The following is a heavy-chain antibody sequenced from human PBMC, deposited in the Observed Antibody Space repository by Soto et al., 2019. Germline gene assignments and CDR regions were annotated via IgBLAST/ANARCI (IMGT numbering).Heavy chain of an antibody. V-gene: IGHV4-59*01. D-gene: IGHD3-16*01. CDR3: ARDQDYHSGGNYYYYMDV. CDR2: IYYSGST. Sequence: GSLRLSCTVSGGSISSYYWSWIRQPPGKGLEWIGYIYYSGSTNYNPSLKSRVTISVDTSKNQFSLKLSSVTAADTAVYYCARDQDYHSGGNYYYYMDVWGKGTTVTVSS. CDR1: GGSISSYY. J-gene: IGHJ6*03.